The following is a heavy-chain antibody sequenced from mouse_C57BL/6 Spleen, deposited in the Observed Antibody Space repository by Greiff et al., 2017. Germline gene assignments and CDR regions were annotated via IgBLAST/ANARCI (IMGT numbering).Heavy chain of an antibody. D-gene: IGHD5-1*01. V-gene: IGHV1-54*01. CDR3: ASSTSYYFDY. J-gene: IGHJ2*01. Sequence: QVQLQQSGAELVRPGTSVKVSCKASGYAFTNYLIEWVKQRPGQGLEWIGVINPGSGGTNYNEKFKGKATLTADKSSSTAYMQLSSLTSEDSAVYCCASSTSYYFDYWGQGTTLTVSS. CDR1: GYAFTNYL. CDR2: INPGSGGT.